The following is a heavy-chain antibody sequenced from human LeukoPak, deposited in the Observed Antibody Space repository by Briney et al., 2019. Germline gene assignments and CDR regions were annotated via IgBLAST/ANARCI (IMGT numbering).Heavy chain of an antibody. D-gene: IGHD1-1*01. J-gene: IGHJ4*02. CDR1: GYTFTSYA. CDR3: ARGSPSTYNWNDVSDY. CDR2: INTNTGNP. Sequence: GASVKVSCKASGYTFTSYAMNWVRQAPGQGLEWMGWINTNTGNPTYAQGFTGRFVFSLDTSVSTAYLQISSLKAEDTAVYYCARGSPSTYNWNDVSDYWGQGTLVTVSS. V-gene: IGHV7-4-1*02.